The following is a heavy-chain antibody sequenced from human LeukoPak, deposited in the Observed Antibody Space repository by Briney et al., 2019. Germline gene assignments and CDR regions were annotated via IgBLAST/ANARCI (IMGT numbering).Heavy chain of an antibody. CDR1: GGSISSYY. CDR3: ARRSVVGYFDY. J-gene: IGHJ4*02. V-gene: IGHV4-59*05. Sequence: SETLSLTCTVSGGSISSYYWSWIRQPPGKGLEWIGSIYYSGSTYYNPSLKSRVTISVDTSKNQFSLKLSTVTAADTAVYYCARRSVVGYFDYWGQGTLVTVSS. D-gene: IGHD3-22*01. CDR2: IYYSGST.